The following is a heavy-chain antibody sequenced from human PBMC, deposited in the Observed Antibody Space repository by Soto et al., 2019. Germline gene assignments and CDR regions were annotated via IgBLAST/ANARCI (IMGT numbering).Heavy chain of an antibody. CDR3: ARIAPYYYDSSGYVY. V-gene: IGHV1-69*13. CDR2: IIPIFGTA. Sequence: GASVKVSCKASGGTFSSYAISWVRQAPGQGLEWMGGIIPIFGTANYAQKFQGRVTITADESTSTAYMELSSLRSEDPAVYYCARIAPYYYDSSGYVYWGQGTLVTVSS. CDR1: GGTFSSYA. D-gene: IGHD3-22*01. J-gene: IGHJ4*02.